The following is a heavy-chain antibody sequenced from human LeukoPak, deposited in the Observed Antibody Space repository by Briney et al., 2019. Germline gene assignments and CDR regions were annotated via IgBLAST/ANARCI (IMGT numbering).Heavy chain of an antibody. D-gene: IGHD3-9*01. CDR3: AKEDYDILTGYYWGGGVGMDV. V-gene: IGHV3-23*01. CDR2: ISGSGGST. J-gene: IGHJ6*02. Sequence: GGSLRLSCAASGFTFSSYAMSWVRQAPGKGLEWVSAISGSGGSTYCADSVKGRFTISRDNSKNTLYLQMNSLRAEDTAVYYCAKEDYDILTGYYWGGGVGMDVWGQGTTVTVSS. CDR1: GFTFSSYA.